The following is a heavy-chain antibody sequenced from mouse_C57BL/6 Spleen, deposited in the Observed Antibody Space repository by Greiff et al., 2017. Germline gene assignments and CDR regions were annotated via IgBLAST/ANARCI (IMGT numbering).Heavy chain of an antibody. J-gene: IGHJ2*01. Sequence: QVQLQQPGAELVRLGSSVKLSCKASGYTFTSYWMHWVKQRPIQGLEWIGNIDPSDSETHYNQKFKDKATLTVDKSSSTAYMQLSSLTSEDSAVYYCARPLANWEGYFDYWGQGTTLTVSS. CDR2: IDPSDSET. CDR3: ARPLANWEGYFDY. D-gene: IGHD4-1*01. CDR1: GYTFTSYW. V-gene: IGHV1-52*01.